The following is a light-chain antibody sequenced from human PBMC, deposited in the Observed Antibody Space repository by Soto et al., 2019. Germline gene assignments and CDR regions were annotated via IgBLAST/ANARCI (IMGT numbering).Light chain of an antibody. CDR1: QSVSSY. V-gene: IGKV3-11*01. CDR2: GAS. Sequence: EIVLTQSPATLSLSPGERATLSCRASQSVSSYLAWYQQKPGQAPRLLIYGASTRTNGIPARFSGSGSGTDFTPTISSLEPEDFEVYYCQQSNNWPPTFGQGTKVEIK. J-gene: IGKJ1*01. CDR3: QQSNNWPPT.